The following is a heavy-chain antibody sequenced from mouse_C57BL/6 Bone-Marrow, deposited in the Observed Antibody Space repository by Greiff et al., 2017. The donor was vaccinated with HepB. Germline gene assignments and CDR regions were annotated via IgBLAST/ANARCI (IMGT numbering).Heavy chain of an antibody. J-gene: IGHJ3*01. Sequence: QVQLQQPGAELVKPGASVKLSCKASGYTFTSYWMQWVKQRPGQGLEWIGGIDPSDSYTNYNQKFKGKATLTVDTSSSTAYMQLSSLTSEDSSVYYCARGAPITAIVPFAYWGQGTLVTVSA. V-gene: IGHV1-50*01. CDR1: GYTFTSYW. CDR2: IDPSDSYT. CDR3: ARGAPITAIVPFAY. D-gene: IGHD1-1*01.